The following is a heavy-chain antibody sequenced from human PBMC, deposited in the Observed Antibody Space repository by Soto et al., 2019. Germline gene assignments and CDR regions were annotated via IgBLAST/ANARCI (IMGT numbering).Heavy chain of an antibody. CDR2: ISASGATT. D-gene: IGHD5-18*01. J-gene: IGHJ3*02. CDR3: ARASEDTAMATDAFDI. CDR1: EFTFSTYV. Sequence: PGGSLRLSCAASEFTFSTYVMSWVRQAPGKGLEWVSVISASGATTFYADSVKGRFTISRDNSKNTLYLQMNSLRAEDTAEYYCARASEDTAMATDAFDIWGQGTMVTVSS. V-gene: IGHV3-23*01.